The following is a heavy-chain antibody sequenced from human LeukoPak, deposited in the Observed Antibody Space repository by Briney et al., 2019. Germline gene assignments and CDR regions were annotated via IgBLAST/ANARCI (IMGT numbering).Heavy chain of an antibody. D-gene: IGHD3-10*01. J-gene: IGHJ4*02. V-gene: IGHV4-59*08. CDR1: GGSISSYY. CDR2: IYCSGST. Sequence: SETLSLTCTVSGGSISSYYWSWIRQPPGKGLEWIGYIYCSGSTNYNPSLKSRVTISVDTSKNQFSLKLSPVTAADTAVYYCARLEGVDYYFDYWGQGTLVTVSS. CDR3: ARLEGVDYYFDY.